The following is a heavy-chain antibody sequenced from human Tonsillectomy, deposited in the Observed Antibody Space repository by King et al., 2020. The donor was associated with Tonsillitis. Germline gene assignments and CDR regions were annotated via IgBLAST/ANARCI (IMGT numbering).Heavy chain of an antibody. V-gene: IGHV3-30*18. CDR2: ISYDGSNK. Sequence: QLVQSGGGVVQPGRSLRLSCAASGFTFSSYGMHWVRQAPGKGLEWVAVISYDGSNKYYADSVKGRFTISGDNSKNTLYLQMNSLRAEDTAVYYCAKGGLWFGELYHYYYGMDVWGQGTTVTVSS. CDR1: GFTFSSYG. J-gene: IGHJ6*02. D-gene: IGHD3-10*01. CDR3: AKGGLWFGELYHYYYGMDV.